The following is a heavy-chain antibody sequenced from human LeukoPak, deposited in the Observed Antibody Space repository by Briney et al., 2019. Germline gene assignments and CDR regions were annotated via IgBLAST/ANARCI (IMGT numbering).Heavy chain of an antibody. CDR1: GYTFTSYD. Sequence: ASVKVSCKASGYTFTSYDINWVRQATGQGLEWMGWMNPNSGNTGYAQKFQGRVTMTRNTSISTPYMELSSLRSEDTAVYYCAKEYSSGWYHAFDSWGQGTMVTVSS. CDR3: AKEYSSGWYHAFDS. J-gene: IGHJ3*02. CDR2: MNPNSGNT. D-gene: IGHD6-19*01. V-gene: IGHV1-8*01.